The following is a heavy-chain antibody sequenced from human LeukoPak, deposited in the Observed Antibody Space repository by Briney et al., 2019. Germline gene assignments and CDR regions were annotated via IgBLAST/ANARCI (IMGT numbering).Heavy chain of an antibody. J-gene: IGHJ1*01. CDR3: AIMHGYYDGSGYWVQ. CDR2: ITPNADRT. V-gene: IGHV3-23*01. Sequence: GGSLRLSCAASGFTFSIFPMSWVRQAPGKGLEWVSFITPNADRTSYADSVEGRFTISRDNPRNTLYMQMNSLRDEDTALYYCAIMHGYYDGSGYWVQWGQGTLVTVSS. D-gene: IGHD3-22*01. CDR1: GFTFSIFP.